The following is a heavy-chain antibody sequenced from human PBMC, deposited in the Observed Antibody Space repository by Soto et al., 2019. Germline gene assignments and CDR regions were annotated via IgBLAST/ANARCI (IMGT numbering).Heavy chain of an antibody. J-gene: IGHJ4*02. V-gene: IGHV1-46*01. CDR2: INPSGGSP. CDR1: GYTFTDYY. D-gene: IGHD6-6*01. Sequence: ASVKVSCKASGYTFTDYYIHWVRQAPGQGLGWMGIINPSGGSPSHAQKFQGRVTMTRDTSTSTVYMELSSLRSEDTAVYYCARDGSSSPTNFFDYWGQGTPVTVSS. CDR3: ARDGSSSPTNFFDY.